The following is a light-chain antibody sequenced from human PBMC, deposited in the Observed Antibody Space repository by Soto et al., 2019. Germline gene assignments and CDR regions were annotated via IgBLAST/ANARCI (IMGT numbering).Light chain of an antibody. CDR2: QDS. CDR3: QAWDSSSVV. Sequence: SYELTQRPSVSVSPGQTASITCSGDKLGDKYACWYQQKPGQSPVLVIYQDSKRPSGIPERFSGSNSGNTATLTISGTQAMDEADYYCQAWDSSSVVFGAGTQLTVL. CDR1: KLGDKY. V-gene: IGLV3-1*01. J-gene: IGLJ2*01.